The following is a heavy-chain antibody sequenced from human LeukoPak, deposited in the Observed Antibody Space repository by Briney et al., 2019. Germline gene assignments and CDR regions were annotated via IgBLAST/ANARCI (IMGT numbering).Heavy chain of an antibody. CDR3: ARTYYYDTGFDY. CDR1: VDSISSSSSY. V-gene: IGHV4-39*01. J-gene: IGHJ4*02. CDR2: IYYSGST. D-gene: IGHD3-22*01. Sequence: SETLSLTCTVSVDSISSSSSYWGWIRQPPGEGLEWIGSIYYSGSTYYNTSLKSRVTISVDTSKNQFSLKLSSVTAADTAVYYCARTYYYDTGFDYWGQGTLVTVSS.